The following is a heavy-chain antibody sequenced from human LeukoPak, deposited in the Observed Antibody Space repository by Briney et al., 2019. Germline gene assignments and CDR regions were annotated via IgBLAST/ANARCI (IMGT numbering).Heavy chain of an antibody. CDR1: GGSISSGGYS. D-gene: IGHD3-3*01. CDR2: IFYTGST. Sequence: PSQTLSLTCAVSGGSISSGGYSWSWIRQPPGKGLEWIANIFYTGSTYYNPSLKSRLTISVDTSENHFSLKLTSVTAADTAVYYCAKEAGLSITIFGVVNNFDYWGQGTLVTVSS. V-gene: IGHV4-30-2*03. CDR3: AKEAGLSITIFGVVNNFDY. J-gene: IGHJ4*02.